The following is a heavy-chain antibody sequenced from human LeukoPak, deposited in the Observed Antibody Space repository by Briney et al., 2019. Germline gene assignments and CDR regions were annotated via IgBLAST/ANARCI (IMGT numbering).Heavy chain of an antibody. Sequence: PSETLSLTCSVSGGSMSSYYWSWIRQPPGKGLEWIGDINHSGRTNYNPSLKSRVTISVDTSKNQFSLKLSSVTAADTAVYYCARGRSSGYSYAFDIWDQGTMVTVSS. V-gene: IGHV4-59*01. CDR3: ARGRSSGYSYAFDI. J-gene: IGHJ3*02. CDR1: GGSMSSYY. D-gene: IGHD3-22*01. CDR2: INHSGRT.